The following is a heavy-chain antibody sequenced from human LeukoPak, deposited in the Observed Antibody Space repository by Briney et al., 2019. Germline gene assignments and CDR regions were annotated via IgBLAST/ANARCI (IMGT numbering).Heavy chain of an antibody. CDR2: IYYSGST. V-gene: IGHV4-39*07. CDR3: ARGIGSAAARPPWFDP. Sequence: SETLSLTCTVSGGSISSSSYYWGWIRQPPGKGLEWIGSIYYSGSTYYNPSLKSRVTISVDTSKNQFSLKLSSVTAADTAVYYCARGIGSAAARPPWFDPWGQGTLVTVSS. D-gene: IGHD6-13*01. J-gene: IGHJ5*02. CDR1: GGSISSSSYY.